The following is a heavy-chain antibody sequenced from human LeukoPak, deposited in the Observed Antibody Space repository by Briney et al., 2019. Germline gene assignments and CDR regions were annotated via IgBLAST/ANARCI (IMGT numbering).Heavy chain of an antibody. J-gene: IGHJ4*02. CDR2: IYYSGST. D-gene: IGHD5-18*01. CDR3: ARSWDTAMVRD. Sequence: PSETLSLTCTVSGGSISSYYWSRIRQPPGKGLEWIGYIYYSGSTNYNPSLKSRVTISVDTSKNQFSLKLSSVTAADTAVYYCARSWDTAMVRDWGQGTLVTVSS. V-gene: IGHV4-59*01. CDR1: GGSISSYY.